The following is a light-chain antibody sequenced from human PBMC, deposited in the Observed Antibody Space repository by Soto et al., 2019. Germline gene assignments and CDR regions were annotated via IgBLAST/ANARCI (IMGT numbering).Light chain of an antibody. CDR2: GAS. CDR1: QSIGSNF. CDR3: HQYDNAPQT. J-gene: IGKJ2*01. V-gene: IGKV3-20*01. Sequence: EIVLTQSPGTLSLSPGEGATLSCRASQSIGSNFLAWYQQKRGQAPRLLIHGASNRATGIPDRFSGSGSGTDFTLTITRLEPEDFAVYYCHQYDNAPQTYGQGTKVDI.